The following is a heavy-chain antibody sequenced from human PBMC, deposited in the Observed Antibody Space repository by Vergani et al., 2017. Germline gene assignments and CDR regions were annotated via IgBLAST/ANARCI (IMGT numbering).Heavy chain of an antibody. V-gene: IGHV1-2*02. D-gene: IGHD5-12*01. CDR2: INPNSGGT. CDR1: GYTFTGYY. J-gene: IGHJ4*02. CDR3: ARVRDGSGYDYTPDY. Sequence: QVQLVQSGAEVKKPGASVKVSCKASGYTFTGYYMHWVRQAPGQGLEWMGWINPNSGGTNYAQKFQGRVTMTRDTSISTAYMELSRLRSDDTAVYYCARVRDGSGYDYTPDYWGQGTLVTVSS.